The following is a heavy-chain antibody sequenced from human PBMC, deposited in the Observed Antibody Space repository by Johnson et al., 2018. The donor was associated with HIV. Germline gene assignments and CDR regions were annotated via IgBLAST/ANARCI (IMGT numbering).Heavy chain of an antibody. CDR2: MYGGGST. CDR1: GFTFSDYY. CDR3: AREGGGAGSGSYALGAFDI. V-gene: IGHV3-66*01. Sequence: VQLVESGGGLVKPGGSLRLSCAASGFTFSDYYMSWIRQAPGKGLEWVSVMYGGGSTYHADSVKGRFSLSRDNSKNTVYLQMNSLRAEDTAVYYCAREGGGAGSGSYALGAFDIWGQGTMVTVSS. J-gene: IGHJ3*02. D-gene: IGHD1-26*01.